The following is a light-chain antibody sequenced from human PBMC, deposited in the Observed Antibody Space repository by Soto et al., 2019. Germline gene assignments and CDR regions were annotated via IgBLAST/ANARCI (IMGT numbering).Light chain of an antibody. V-gene: IGLV1-47*01. CDR3: AAWDDSLSGSWV. Sequence: QSVLTQPPSASGTPGQRVTLSCSGSSSNIGRNYVYWYQQVPGTAPKLLIYNDNRRPSGVPDRFSGSRSGTSASLAISGLLSEEESDYYCAAWDDSLSGSWVFGGGTKLTVL. CDR1: SSNIGRNY. CDR2: NDN. J-gene: IGLJ3*02.